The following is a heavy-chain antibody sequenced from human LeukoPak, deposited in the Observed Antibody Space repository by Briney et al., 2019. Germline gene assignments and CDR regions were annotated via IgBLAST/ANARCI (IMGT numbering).Heavy chain of an antibody. CDR1: GGTFSSYA. CDR2: IIPIFGTA. CDR3: ARGKPRRRDGYNYPLDY. J-gene: IGHJ4*02. V-gene: IGHV1-69*13. Sequence: SVKVSCKASGGTFSSYAISWVRQAPGQGLEWMGGIIPIFGTANYAQKFQGRVAITADESTSTAYMELSSLRSEDTAVYYCARGKPRRRDGYNYPLDYWGQGTLVTVSS. D-gene: IGHD5-24*01.